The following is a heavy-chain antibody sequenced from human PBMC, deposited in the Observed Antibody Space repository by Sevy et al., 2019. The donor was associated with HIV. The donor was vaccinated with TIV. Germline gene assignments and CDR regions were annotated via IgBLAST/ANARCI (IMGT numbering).Heavy chain of an antibody. J-gene: IGHJ3*02. Sequence: GGSLRLSCAASGFIFSNYGMHWVRQAPGKGLGWVAVVAYDGSTKYYTGSVRGRFSISRDNSKNTVYLQMNSLRVEDTAVYYCAKGSKATGSAFDIWGQGTMVTVSS. V-gene: IGHV3-30*18. D-gene: IGHD1-1*01. CDR3: AKGSKATGSAFDI. CDR2: VAYDGSTK. CDR1: GFIFSNYG.